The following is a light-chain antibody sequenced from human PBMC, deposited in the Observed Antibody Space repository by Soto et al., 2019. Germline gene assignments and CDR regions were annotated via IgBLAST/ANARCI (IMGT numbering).Light chain of an antibody. J-gene: IGKJ1*01. Sequence: IVITHPPGCLCVSLGDMSTIKCKSIQSLLYNSNNKTYLGWYQHKPGQPPKLLIHWASIRDSGVPDRFSGSGSGTDFTLTISSLQAEDVAVYYCQQYYSPPWTFGQGTKVDI. V-gene: IGKV4-1*01. CDR3: QQYYSPPWT. CDR1: QSLLYNSNNKTY. CDR2: WAS.